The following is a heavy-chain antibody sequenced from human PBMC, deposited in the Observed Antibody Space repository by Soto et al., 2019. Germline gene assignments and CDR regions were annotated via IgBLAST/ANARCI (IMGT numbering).Heavy chain of an antibody. J-gene: IGHJ4*02. CDR1: GGSISSSSYY. CDR2: IYYSGST. V-gene: IGHV4-39*01. CDR3: AIQLWSQRGDFDY. Sequence: QLQLQESGPGLVKPSETLSLTCTVSGGSISSSSYYWGWIRQPPGKGLEWIGSIYYSGSTYYNPSLKSRVTISVDTSKNQFSLKLSSVTAADTAVYYCAIQLWSQRGDFDYWGQGTLVTVSS. D-gene: IGHD5-18*01.